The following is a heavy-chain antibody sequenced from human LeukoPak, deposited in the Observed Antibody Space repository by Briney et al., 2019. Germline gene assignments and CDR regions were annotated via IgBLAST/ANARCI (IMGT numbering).Heavy chain of an antibody. Sequence: PGGSLRLSCAASGFTFDDYAMHWVRQAPGKGLEWVSGISWNSGSRGYADSVKGRFTISRDNAKNSLYLQMNSLRAEDTALYYCAEDKEYAFDIWGQGTRVTVSS. CDR1: GFTFDDYA. CDR2: ISWNSGSR. CDR3: AEDKEYAFDI. V-gene: IGHV3-9*01. J-gene: IGHJ3*02.